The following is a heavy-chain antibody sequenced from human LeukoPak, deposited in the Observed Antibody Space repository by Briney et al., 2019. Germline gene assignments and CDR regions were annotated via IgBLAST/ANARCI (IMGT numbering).Heavy chain of an antibody. D-gene: IGHD3-10*02. CDR2: ISSSGSTI. V-gene: IGHV3-48*03. J-gene: IGHJ6*04. CDR3: AELGITIIGGV. CDR1: GFPFSSRW. Sequence: GGSLRLSCAASGFPFSSRWMSWVRQAPGKGLEWVSYISSSGSTIYYADSVKGRFTISRDNAKNSLYLQMNSLRAEDTAVYYCAELGITIIGGVWGKGTTVTISS.